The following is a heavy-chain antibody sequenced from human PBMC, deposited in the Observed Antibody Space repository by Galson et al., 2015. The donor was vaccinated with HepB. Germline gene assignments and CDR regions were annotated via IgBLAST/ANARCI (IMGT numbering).Heavy chain of an antibody. CDR1: GYTFTSYG. CDR3: ARAYSSSWWLDFDY. V-gene: IGHV1-18*01. Sequence: SVKVSCKASGYTFTSYGISWVRQAPGQGLEWMGWISAYNGNTNYAQKLQGRVTMTTDTSTSTAYMELRSLRSDDTAVYYCARAYSSSWWLDFDYWGQGTLVTVSS. J-gene: IGHJ4*02. CDR2: ISAYNGNT. D-gene: IGHD6-13*01.